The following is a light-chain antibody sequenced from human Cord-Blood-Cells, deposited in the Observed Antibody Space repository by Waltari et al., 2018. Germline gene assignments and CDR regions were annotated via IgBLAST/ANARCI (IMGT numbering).Light chain of an antibody. V-gene: IGLV2-23*01. J-gene: IGLJ2*01. Sequence: QSALTQPASVSGSPGPSITTSCTGPSSDVGGYNLLSWYQQHPGKAPKLLIYEGSKRPSGVSNRFSGSKSGNTASLTISGIQAEDEADYYCCSYAGSSTLVFGGGTKLTVL. CDR2: EGS. CDR1: SSDVGGYNL. CDR3: CSYAGSSTLV.